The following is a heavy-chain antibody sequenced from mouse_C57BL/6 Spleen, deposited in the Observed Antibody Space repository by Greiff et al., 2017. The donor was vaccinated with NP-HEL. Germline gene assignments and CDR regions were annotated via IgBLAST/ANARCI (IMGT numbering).Heavy chain of an antibody. D-gene: IGHD1-1*01. CDR1: GYTFTSYW. V-gene: IGHV1-72*01. Sequence: QVQLQQPGAELVKPGASVKLSCKASGYTFTSYWMHWVKQRPGRGLERIGRIDPNSGGTKYNEKFKSKATLTVDKPSSTAYMQLSSLTSEDSAVYYCARGTTVVEGYFDVWGTGTTVTVSS. CDR2: IDPNSGGT. CDR3: ARGTTVVEGYFDV. J-gene: IGHJ1*03.